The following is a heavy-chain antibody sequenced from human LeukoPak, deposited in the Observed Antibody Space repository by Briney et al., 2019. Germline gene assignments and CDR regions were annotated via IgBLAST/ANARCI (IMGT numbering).Heavy chain of an antibody. V-gene: IGHV4-30-4*01. J-gene: IGHJ6*03. D-gene: IGHD3-16*01. CDR3: ARARGDSPRIYYYMDV. CDR1: GDSISIGDFR. Sequence: SSQTLSLTCSVSGDSISIGDFRWSWIRQSPGKGLEWIGYVYYIGTAYYNPSLRSRVALSADTSKNQFSLTLNSVTVADSAVYFCARARGDSPRIYYYMDVWGKGTTVTVSS. CDR2: VYYIGTA.